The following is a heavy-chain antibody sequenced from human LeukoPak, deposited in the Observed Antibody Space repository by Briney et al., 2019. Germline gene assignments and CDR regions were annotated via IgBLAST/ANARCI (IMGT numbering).Heavy chain of an antibody. CDR2: INHSGST. CDR1: GGSFSGYY. V-gene: IGHV4-34*01. D-gene: IGHD2-8*01. Sequence: PSETLSLTCAVYGGSFSGYYWSWIRQPPGKGLEWIGEINHSGSTNYNPSLKSRVTISVDTSKNQFSLKLSSVTAADTAVYYCASWDAKVRGFDPWGQGTLVTVSS. J-gene: IGHJ5*02. CDR3: ASWDAKVRGFDP.